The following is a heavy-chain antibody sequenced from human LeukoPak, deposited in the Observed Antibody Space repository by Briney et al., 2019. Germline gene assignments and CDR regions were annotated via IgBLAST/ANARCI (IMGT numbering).Heavy chain of an antibody. D-gene: IGHD2-2*01. CDR2: IYHSGST. V-gene: IGHV4-30-2*01. J-gene: IGHJ5*02. CDR3: ARDNLRPRVPAAGFDP. CDR1: GGSISSGGYY. Sequence: PSQTLSLTCTVSGGSISSGGYYWSWIRQPPGKGLEWIGYIYHSGSTYYNPSLKSRVTISVDRSKNQFSLKLSSVTAADTAVHYCARDNLRPRVPAAGFDPWGQGTLVTVSS.